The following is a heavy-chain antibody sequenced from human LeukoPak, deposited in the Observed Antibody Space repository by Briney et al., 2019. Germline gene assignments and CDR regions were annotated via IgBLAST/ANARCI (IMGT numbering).Heavy chain of an antibody. CDR3: ARGRSSWYDLDY. D-gene: IGHD6-13*01. J-gene: IGHJ4*02. CDR2: INPNSGGT. Sequence: ASVKVSCKASGYSFTGYYMHWVRQAPGQGLEWMGRINPNSGGTNYAQKFQGRVTMTRDTSISTAYMELSRLRSDHTAVYYCARGRSSWYDLDYWGQGTLVTVSS. V-gene: IGHV1-2*06. CDR1: GYSFTGYY.